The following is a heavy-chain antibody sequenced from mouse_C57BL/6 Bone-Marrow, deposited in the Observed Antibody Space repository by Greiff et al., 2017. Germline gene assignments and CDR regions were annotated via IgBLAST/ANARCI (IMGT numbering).Heavy chain of an antibody. J-gene: IGHJ3*01. CDR1: GYTFTDYE. CDR3: TRYGSSYCWFAY. Sequence: VKLVESGAELVRPGASVTLSCKASGYTFTDYEMHWVKQTPVHGLEWIGAIDPEPGGTAYNQKFKGKAILTADKSSSTAYMELRSLTSEDSAVYYCTRYGSSYCWFAYWGQGTLVTVSA. CDR2: IDPEPGGT. V-gene: IGHV1-15*01. D-gene: IGHD1-1*01.